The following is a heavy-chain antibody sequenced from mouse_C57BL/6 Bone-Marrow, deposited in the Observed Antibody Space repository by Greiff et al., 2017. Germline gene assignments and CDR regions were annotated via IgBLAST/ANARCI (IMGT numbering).Heavy chain of an antibody. Sequence: QVHVKQSGAELVRPGASVKLSCKASGYTFTDYYINWVKQRPGQGLEWIARIYPGSGNTYYNEKFKGKATLTAEKSSSTAYMQLSSLTSEDSAVYFCARLSYYYGTPDWYFDVWGTGTTVTVSS. V-gene: IGHV1-76*01. CDR3: ARLSYYYGTPDWYFDV. CDR2: IYPGSGNT. D-gene: IGHD1-1*01. J-gene: IGHJ1*03. CDR1: GYTFTDYY.